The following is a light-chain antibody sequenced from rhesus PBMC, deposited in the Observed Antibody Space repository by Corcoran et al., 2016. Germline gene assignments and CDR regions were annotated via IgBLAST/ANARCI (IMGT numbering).Light chain of an antibody. J-gene: IGKJ4*01. Sequence: EIVMTQFPATLSLSPGERATLSCRASQSVSSNLAWYQRKPGQPPRLLIGGSSNRVTGIPDSFSVSGCGTDFTITISSLEPEDFAVYSCQQFTNWPLTFGGGTKVEIK. CDR2: GSS. CDR3: QQFTNWPLT. CDR1: QSVSSN. V-gene: IGKV3-42*03.